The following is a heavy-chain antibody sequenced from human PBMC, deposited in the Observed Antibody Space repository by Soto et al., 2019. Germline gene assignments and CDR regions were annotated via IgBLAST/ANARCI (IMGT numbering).Heavy chain of an antibody. CDR1: GFTFSSYA. V-gene: IGHV3-23*01. Sequence: EVQLLESGGGLVQPGGSLRLSCAASGFTFSSYAMSWVRQAPGKGLEWVSAISGSGGSTYYADSVKGRFTISRDNSKNTLYLQRNSLRAEDTAVYYCAKDLIWQQLRGLDYWGQGALVTVSS. CDR3: AKDLIWQQLRGLDY. J-gene: IGHJ4*02. D-gene: IGHD6-13*01. CDR2: ISGSGGST.